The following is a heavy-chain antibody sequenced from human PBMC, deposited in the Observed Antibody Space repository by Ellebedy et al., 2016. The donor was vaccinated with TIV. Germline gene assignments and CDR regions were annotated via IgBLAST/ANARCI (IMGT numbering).Heavy chain of an antibody. Sequence: GGSLRLXXPASGFPSSSYAMTWVRQAPGKGLEWISVIGDTAHNTYYTDSVKGRFTISRDNSGNTLYLQMNSLRAEDTAVYYCARVGKKGRSRLLDYWGQGTLVTVSS. V-gene: IGHV3-23*01. D-gene: IGHD1-26*01. CDR1: GFPSSSYA. CDR3: ARVGKKGRSRLLDY. J-gene: IGHJ4*02. CDR2: IGDTAHNT.